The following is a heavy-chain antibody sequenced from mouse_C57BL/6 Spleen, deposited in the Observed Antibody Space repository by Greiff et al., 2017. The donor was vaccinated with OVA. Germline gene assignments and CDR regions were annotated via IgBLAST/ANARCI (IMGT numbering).Heavy chain of an antibody. CDR2: ISSGGDYI. J-gene: IGHJ2*01. D-gene: IGHD4-1*01. Sequence: EVKLQESGEGLVKPGGSLKLSCAASGFTFSSYAMSWVRQTPEKRLEWVAYISSGGDYIYYADTVKGRFTISRDNARNTLYLQMSSLKSEDTAMYYCTRETGTLYYFDYWGQGTTLTVSS. CDR3: TRETGTLYYFDY. CDR1: GFTFSSYA. V-gene: IGHV5-9-1*02.